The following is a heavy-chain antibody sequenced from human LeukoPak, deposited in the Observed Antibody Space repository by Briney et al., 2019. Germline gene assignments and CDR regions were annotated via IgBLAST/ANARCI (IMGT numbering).Heavy chain of an antibody. D-gene: IGHD4-17*01. CDR1: GYTFSGFY. CDR2: INPNTGGT. J-gene: IGHJ4*02. Sequence: GASVKVSCKASGYTFSGFYLHWVRQAPGQGLEWMGWINPNTGGTNYAQKFQGRVTLTRDTSISTAYMEVSRLRSDDTAIYYCARDTVQPTGLGYWGQGALVTVSS. V-gene: IGHV1-2*02. CDR3: ARDTVQPTGLGY.